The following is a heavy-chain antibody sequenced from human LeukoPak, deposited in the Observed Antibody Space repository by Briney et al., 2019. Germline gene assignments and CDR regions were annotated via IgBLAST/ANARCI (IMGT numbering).Heavy chain of an antibody. D-gene: IGHD1-14*01. J-gene: IGHJ6*03. CDR3: ALGPDLLRPRNYYMDV. Sequence: GGSLRLSCAASGFAFSRYGMNWVRQAPGKGLKWVSSISSSSSYIYYADSVKRRFTISRDNAKNSLYLQMNSLRAEDTAVYYCALGPDLLRPRNYYMDVWGKGTTVTTSS. CDR1: GFAFSRYG. CDR2: ISSSSSYI. V-gene: IGHV3-21*01.